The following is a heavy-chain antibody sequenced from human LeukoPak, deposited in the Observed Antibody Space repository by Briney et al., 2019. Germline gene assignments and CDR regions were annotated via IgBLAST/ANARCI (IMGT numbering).Heavy chain of an antibody. CDR1: GYTFTGYY. CDR2: INPNSGGT. D-gene: IGHD3-10*01. V-gene: IGHV1-2*02. CDR3: AREGYYDSGSYYIV. J-gene: IGHJ4*02. Sequence: ASVKVSCKASGYTFTGYYIHWVRQAPGQGLEWMGWINPNSGGTKYAQKFQGRVTMTRDTSITTAYMELSRLRSDDTALYYCAREGYYDSGSYYIVWGQGPRVTVSS.